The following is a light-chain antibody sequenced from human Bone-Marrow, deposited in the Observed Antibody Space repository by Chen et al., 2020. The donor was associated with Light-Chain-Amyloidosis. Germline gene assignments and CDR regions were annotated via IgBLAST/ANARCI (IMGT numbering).Light chain of an antibody. V-gene: IGKV2-28*01. J-gene: IGKJ4*01. Sequence: DIVMTQSPLSLPVTPGEPASISCRYSQSLLHSNGYNYLDWYLQKPGQSPQLLIYLGSNRASGVPDRFSGSGSGTDFTLKISRVEAEDVRVYYCMQALQTHPFTFGGGTKVEIK. CDR2: LGS. CDR3: MQALQTHPFT. CDR1: QSLLHSNGYNY.